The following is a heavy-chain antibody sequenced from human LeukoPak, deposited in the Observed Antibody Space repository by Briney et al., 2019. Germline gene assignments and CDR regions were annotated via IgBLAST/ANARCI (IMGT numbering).Heavy chain of an antibody. D-gene: IGHD6-6*01. CDR3: ASSSIAARSAFDI. Sequence: GGSLRLSCAASGFTFSSYWMSWVRQAPGKGLEWVANIKQDGSEKYYVDSVKGRFTISRDNAKNSLYLQMNSLRAEDTAVYYCASSSIAARSAFDIWGQGTMVTVSS. CDR1: GFTFSSYW. J-gene: IGHJ3*02. CDR2: IKQDGSEK. V-gene: IGHV3-7*01.